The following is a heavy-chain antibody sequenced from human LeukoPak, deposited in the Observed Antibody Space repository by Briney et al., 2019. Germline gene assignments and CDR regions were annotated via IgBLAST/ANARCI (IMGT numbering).Heavy chain of an antibody. CDR1: GGSVSSGTYY. V-gene: IGHV4-31*03. CDR3: ARSQRRDGYLHFDY. D-gene: IGHD5-24*01. Sequence: PSETLSLTCTVSGGSVSSGTYYWSWIRQHPGKGLEWIGYIYYSESTYYNPSLKSRITMSVEMSKNQFSLKLSSVTAADTAVYYCARSQRRDGYLHFDYWGQGTLVTVSS. CDR2: IYYSEST. J-gene: IGHJ4*02.